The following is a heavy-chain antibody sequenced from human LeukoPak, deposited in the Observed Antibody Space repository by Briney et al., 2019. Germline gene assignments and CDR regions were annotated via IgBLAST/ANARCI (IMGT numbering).Heavy chain of an antibody. Sequence: ASVKVSCEASGYTFTGYYMHWVRQAPGQGLEWMGWINPNSGGTNYAQKFQGRVTMTRDTSISTAYMELSRLRSDDTAVYYCARAHYDYVWGSYRHEYFDYWGQGTLVTVSS. J-gene: IGHJ4*02. D-gene: IGHD3-16*02. CDR2: INPNSGGT. V-gene: IGHV1-2*02. CDR3: ARAHYDYVWGSYRHEYFDY. CDR1: GYTFTGYY.